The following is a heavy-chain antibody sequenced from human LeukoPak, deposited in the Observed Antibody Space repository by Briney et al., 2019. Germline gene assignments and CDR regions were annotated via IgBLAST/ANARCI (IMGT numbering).Heavy chain of an antibody. J-gene: IGHJ4*02. CDR3: ARGGWYYGY. CDR2: IYYSGST. V-gene: IGHV4-59*01. D-gene: IGHD3-16*01. Sequence: SSETLSLTCTVSGGSISSYYWSWLRQPPGKGLEWIGYIYYSGSTNYNPSLKSRVTISVDTSKNQFSLKLSSVTAADTAVYYCARGGWYYGYWGQGTLVTVSS. CDR1: GGSISSYY.